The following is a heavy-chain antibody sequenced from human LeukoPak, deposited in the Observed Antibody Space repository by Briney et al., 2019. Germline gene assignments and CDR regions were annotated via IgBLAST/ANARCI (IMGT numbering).Heavy chain of an antibody. V-gene: IGHV3-7*01. CDR1: GFTFNSYW. CDR3: ARLTTTSPPAFNY. J-gene: IGHJ4*02. Sequence: GGSLRLSCAASGFTFNSYWMSWVRQAPGKGLEWVANIKKDGSYIYYVNSVKGRFTISRDNAKNSLYLHMSSLRAEDTAVYYCARLTTTSPPAFNYWGQGTLVTVSS. CDR2: IKKDGSYI. D-gene: IGHD4/OR15-4a*01.